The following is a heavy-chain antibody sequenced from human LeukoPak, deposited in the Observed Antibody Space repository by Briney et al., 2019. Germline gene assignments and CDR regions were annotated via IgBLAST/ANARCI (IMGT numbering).Heavy chain of an antibody. CDR3: ARHMYYDSLDS. D-gene: IGHD3-3*01. Sequence: GGSLRLSCAASGFSFSIHWMTWVRQAPGKGLEWVANIKQDGSEKYYVDSVKGRFTISRDNAENSLYLEMNSLRAEDTAVYYCARHMYYDSLDSWGQGTLVTVSS. V-gene: IGHV3-7*05. CDR2: IKQDGSEK. CDR1: GFSFSIHW. J-gene: IGHJ4*02.